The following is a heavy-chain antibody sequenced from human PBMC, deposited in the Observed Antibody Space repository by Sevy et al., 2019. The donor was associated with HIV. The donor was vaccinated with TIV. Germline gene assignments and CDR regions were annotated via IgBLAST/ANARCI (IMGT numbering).Heavy chain of an antibody. J-gene: IGHJ6*03. Sequence: ASVKVSCKASGYTFTSYGISWVRQAPGQGLEWMGWISAYNGNTNYAQKLQGRVTMTTDTSRSTAYMELRSLRSDDTAVYYCARVKGDSSGWYEGYYYYMDVWGKGTTVTVSS. V-gene: IGHV1-18*04. D-gene: IGHD6-19*01. CDR2: ISAYNGNT. CDR3: ARVKGDSSGWYEGYYYYMDV. CDR1: GYTFTSYG.